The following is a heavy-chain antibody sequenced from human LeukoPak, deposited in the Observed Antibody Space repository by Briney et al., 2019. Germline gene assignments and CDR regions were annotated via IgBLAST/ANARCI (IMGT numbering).Heavy chain of an antibody. J-gene: IGHJ4*02. Sequence: PGGSLRLSCAASGFTFSSYSMNWVRQAPGKGLEWVSSIRSSGSYIYYADSVKGRFTISRDNAKNSLYLQMNSLRAEDTAVYYCAKMSSGNPVLDYWGQGTLVTVSS. V-gene: IGHV3-21*04. CDR3: AKMSSGNPVLDY. CDR2: IRSSGSYI. D-gene: IGHD4-23*01. CDR1: GFTFSSYS.